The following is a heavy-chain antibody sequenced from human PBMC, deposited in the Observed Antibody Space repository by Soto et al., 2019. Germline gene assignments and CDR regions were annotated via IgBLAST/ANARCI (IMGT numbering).Heavy chain of an antibody. CDR2: VYYTGTT. CDR3: ARDLEAVPRAFDY. J-gene: IGHJ4*02. Sequence: LSLTCTVSGGSISSYFYIWVRQPPGKGLEWIGSVYYTGTTDYNPSLKSRVTISVDTSKTQFSLNLRSVTAADTAVYYCARDLEAVPRAFDYWGRGTLVTVSS. CDR1: GGSISSYF. V-gene: IGHV4-59*01. D-gene: IGHD6-13*01.